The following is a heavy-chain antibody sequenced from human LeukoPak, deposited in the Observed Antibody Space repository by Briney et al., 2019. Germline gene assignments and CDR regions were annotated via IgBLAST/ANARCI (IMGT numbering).Heavy chain of an antibody. V-gene: IGHV1-69*06. CDR3: ARDGGYCSGGSCYSYAFDI. CDR2: IIPIFGTA. D-gene: IGHD2-15*01. Sequence: ASVKVSCKAPGGTFSSYAISWVRQAPGQGLEWMGGIIPIFGTANYAQKFQGRVTITADKSTSTAYMELSSLRSEDTAVYYCARDGGYCSGGSCYSYAFDIWGQGTMVTVSS. CDR1: GGTFSSYA. J-gene: IGHJ3*02.